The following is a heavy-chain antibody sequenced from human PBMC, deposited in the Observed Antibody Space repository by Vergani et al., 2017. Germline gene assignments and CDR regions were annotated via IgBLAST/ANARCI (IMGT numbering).Heavy chain of an antibody. CDR2: IDWDDDK. D-gene: IGHD6-6*01. Sequence: QVTLTESGPALVKPTQTLTLTCTFSGFSLSTSGMRVSWIRQPPGKALEWLARIDWDDDKFYSTSLKTRLTISKDTSKNQVVLTMTNMDPVDTATYYCARTYSSSSHLDYWGQGTLVTVSS. CDR1: GFSLSTSGMR. CDR3: ARTYSSSSHLDY. J-gene: IGHJ4*02. V-gene: IGHV2-70*04.